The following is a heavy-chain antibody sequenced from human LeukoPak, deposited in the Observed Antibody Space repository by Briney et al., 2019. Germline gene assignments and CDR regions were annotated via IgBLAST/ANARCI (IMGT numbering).Heavy chain of an antibody. D-gene: IGHD3-10*01. CDR2: TYYSGST. CDR1: GGSISSGDYY. V-gene: IGHV4-30-4*01. Sequence: SETLSLTCTVSGGSISSGDYYWSWIRQPPGKGLEWIGYTYYSGSTYYNPSLKSRVTISVDTSKNQFSLKLSSVTAADTAVYYCARDYYGSGSYYPNWFDPWGQGTLVTVSS. CDR3: ARDYYGSGSYYPNWFDP. J-gene: IGHJ5*02.